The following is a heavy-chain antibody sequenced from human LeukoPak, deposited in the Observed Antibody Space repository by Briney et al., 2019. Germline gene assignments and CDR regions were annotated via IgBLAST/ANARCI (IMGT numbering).Heavy chain of an antibody. CDR2: IIPIFGTA. D-gene: IGHD3-22*01. CDR1: GGTFSSYA. CDR3: ARALNYYDSSGYQGDFDY. V-gene: IGHV1-69*01. J-gene: IGHJ4*02. Sequence: KISCRGSGGTFSSYAISWVRQAPGQGLEWMGGIIPIFGTANYAQKFQGRVTITADESTSTAYMELSSLRSEDTAVYYCARALNYYDSSGYQGDFDYWGQGTLVTVSS.